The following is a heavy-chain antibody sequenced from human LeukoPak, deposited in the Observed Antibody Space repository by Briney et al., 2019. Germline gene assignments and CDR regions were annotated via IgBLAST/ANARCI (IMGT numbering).Heavy chain of an antibody. J-gene: IGHJ4*02. CDR2: ITSSSSTI. CDR1: GFTFSSYS. V-gene: IGHV3-48*01. Sequence: GGSLRLSCAASGFTFSSYSMNWVRQAPGKGLEWVSFITSSSSTIYYVDSVKGRFTISRDNAKNSLYLQMNSLRAEDTAVYYCARDRPGSGWYYFDSWGQGTLATVSS. CDR3: ARDRPGSGWYYFDS. D-gene: IGHD6-19*01.